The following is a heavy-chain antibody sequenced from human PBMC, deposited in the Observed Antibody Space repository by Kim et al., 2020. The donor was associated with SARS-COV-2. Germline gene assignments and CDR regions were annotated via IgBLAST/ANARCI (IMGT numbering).Heavy chain of an antibody. CDR2: TYYRSKWYY. J-gene: IGHJ4*02. CDR3: ARGGVSFDY. CDR1: GDSIYSDTAA. V-gene: IGHV6-1*01. Sequence: SQTLSLTCAISGDSIYSDTAAWNWIRQSPSGCREWLGRTYYRSKWYYDYALSVKTRITINPDTSKNHFSLQLNSVTPEDTAMYYCARGGVSFDYWAQGTLVTVSS. D-gene: IGHD3-10*01.